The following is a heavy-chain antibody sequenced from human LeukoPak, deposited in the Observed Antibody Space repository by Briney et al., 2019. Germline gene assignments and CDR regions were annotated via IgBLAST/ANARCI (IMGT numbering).Heavy chain of an antibody. V-gene: IGHV4-34*01. CDR3: AIPYSSSWEGDY. J-gene: IGHJ4*02. D-gene: IGHD6-13*01. CDR2: INHSGST. Sequence: SETLSLTCAVYGGSFSGYYWSWLRQPPGKGLEWIGEINHSGSTNYNPSLKSRVTISVDTSKNQFSLKLSSVTAADTAVYYCAIPYSSSWEGDYWGQGTLVTVSS. CDR1: GGSFSGYY.